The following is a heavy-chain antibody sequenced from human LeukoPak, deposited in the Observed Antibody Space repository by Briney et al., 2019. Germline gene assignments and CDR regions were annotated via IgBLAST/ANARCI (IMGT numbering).Heavy chain of an antibody. V-gene: IGHV1-18*01. CDR1: GYTFTSYG. CDR2: IRGYNGNT. D-gene: IGHD6-13*01. J-gene: IGHJ4*02. CDR3: ARGPGQQLVASY. Sequence: ASVKVSCKASGYTFTSYGITWVRQAPGQGLEWMGWIRGYNGNTNYAQKFQGWVTMTRDTSISTAYMELSRLRSDDTAVYYCARGPGQQLVASYWGQGTLVTVSS.